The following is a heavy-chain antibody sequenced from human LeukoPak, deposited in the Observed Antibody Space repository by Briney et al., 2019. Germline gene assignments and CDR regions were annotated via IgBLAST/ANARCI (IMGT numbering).Heavy chain of an antibody. D-gene: IGHD3-16*02. Sequence: GGSLRLSCAVSGFTFSRHWMHWARQAPGKGLVWVSRIDSGGSNTRYADSVKGRFTVSRDNAKNTVYLQMNSLRAEDTAVYYCACSDYVWGSYRSWGQGTLVTVSS. V-gene: IGHV3-74*01. CDR3: ACSDYVWGSYRS. J-gene: IGHJ4*02. CDR1: GFTFSRHW. CDR2: IDSGGSNT.